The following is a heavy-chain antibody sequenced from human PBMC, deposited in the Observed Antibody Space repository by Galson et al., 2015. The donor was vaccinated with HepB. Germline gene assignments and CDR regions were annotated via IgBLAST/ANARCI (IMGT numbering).Heavy chain of an antibody. CDR2: INPSGGST. D-gene: IGHD3-9*01. CDR1: GYTFTSYY. V-gene: IGHV1-46*04. Sequence: SVKVSCKASGYTFTSYYMHWVRQAPGQGLEWMGIINPSGGSTSYAQKLQGRVTMTRDTSTSTVYMELSSLRSEDTAVYYCARGGSTYYDILTGYSPDPYYFDYWGQGTLVTVSS. CDR3: ARGGSTYYDILTGYSPDPYYFDY. J-gene: IGHJ4*02.